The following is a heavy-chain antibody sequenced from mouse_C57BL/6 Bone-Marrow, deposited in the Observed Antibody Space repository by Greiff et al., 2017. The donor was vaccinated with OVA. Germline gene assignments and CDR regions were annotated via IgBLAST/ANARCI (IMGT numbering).Heavy chain of an antibody. Sequence: EVQLQESGPGLVKPSQSLSLTCSVTGYSITSGYYWNWIRQFPGNKLAWMGYISYDGSNNYNPSLKNRISITRDTSKNQFFLKLNSVTTEDTATYYCASIYYYGYGAWFAYWGQGTLVTVSA. J-gene: IGHJ3*01. CDR2: ISYDGSN. V-gene: IGHV3-6*01. CDR1: GYSITSGYY. D-gene: IGHD1-2*01. CDR3: ASIYYYGYGAWFAY.